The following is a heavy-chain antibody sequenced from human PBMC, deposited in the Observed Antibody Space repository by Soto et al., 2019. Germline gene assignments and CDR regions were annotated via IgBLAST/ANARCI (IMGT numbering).Heavy chain of an antibody. CDR1: GYTFTSYG. V-gene: IGHV1-18*01. D-gene: IGHD3-10*01. Sequence: QVQLVQSGAEVKKPGASVKVSCKASGYTFTSYGISWVRQAPGQGLEWMGWISAYNGNTNYAQKLQGRVTMTTNTSTSTAYMDLRSLRSDDTAVYYCARDLNTRVRGVGFDPWGQGTLVTVSS. CDR3: ARDLNTRVRGVGFDP. CDR2: ISAYNGNT. J-gene: IGHJ5*02.